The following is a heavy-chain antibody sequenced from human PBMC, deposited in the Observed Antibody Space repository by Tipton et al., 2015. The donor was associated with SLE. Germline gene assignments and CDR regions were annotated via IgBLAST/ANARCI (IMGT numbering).Heavy chain of an antibody. J-gene: IGHJ4*02. V-gene: IGHV3-15*01. CDR3: ASSSGDGWYVGYIGS. D-gene: IGHD6-19*01. CDR2: IKSKADGGTT. CDR1: GFTFTNAW. Sequence: SLRLSCTVSGFTFTNAWMSWVRQAPGKGLEWVGRIKSKADGGTTDYVAPVKGRFTMSRDDSKNTLYLQMNSLKTEDTAVYYCASSSGDGWYVGYIGSWGQGTLVTVSS.